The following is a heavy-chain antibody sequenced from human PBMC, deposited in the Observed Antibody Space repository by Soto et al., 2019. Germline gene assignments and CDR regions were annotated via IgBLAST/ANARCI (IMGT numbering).Heavy chain of an antibody. CDR1: GGTSGIYS. V-gene: IGHV1-69*13. CDR2: IIPIFGTA. CDR3: ARDRDCSGGSCYDY. Sequence: SVKVSCKASGGTSGIYSISWVRQAPGQGLEWMGGIIPIFGTANYAQKFQGRVTITADESTSTAYMELSSLRSEDTAVYYCARDRDCSGGSCYDYWGQGTLVSVSS. D-gene: IGHD2-15*01. J-gene: IGHJ4*02.